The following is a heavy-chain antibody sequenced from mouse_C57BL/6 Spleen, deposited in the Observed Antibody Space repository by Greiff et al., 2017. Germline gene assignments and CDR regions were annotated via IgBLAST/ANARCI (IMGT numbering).Heavy chain of an antibody. J-gene: IGHJ2*01. CDR3: ARDCYGPYYFDY. Sequence: VQLQQSGPELVKPGASVKISCKASGYAFSSSWMNWVKQRPGKGLERIGRIYPGYGDTNYNGKFKGKATLTADKSSSTAYMHRLSLASEAVAVYVCARDCYGPYYFDYWGQGTTLTVSS. V-gene: IGHV1-82*01. CDR1: GYAFSSSW. D-gene: IGHD1-1*01. CDR2: IYPGYGDT.